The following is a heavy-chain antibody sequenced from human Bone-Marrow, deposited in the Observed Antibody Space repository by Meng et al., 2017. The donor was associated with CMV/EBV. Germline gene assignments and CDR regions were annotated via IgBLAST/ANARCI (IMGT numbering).Heavy chain of an antibody. J-gene: IGHJ4*02. Sequence: SLKIFCAASGFTFNDHAIHWVRQVPGKGLEWVSGISWNSGSIGYADSVEGRFTISRDNAKNSLYLQMNSLRVEDTALYYCATDSSSWGYYFDYWGQGKLVNVSS. CDR2: ISWNSGSI. V-gene: IGHV3-9*01. CDR3: ATDSSSWGYYFDY. CDR1: GFTFNDHA. D-gene: IGHD6-13*01.